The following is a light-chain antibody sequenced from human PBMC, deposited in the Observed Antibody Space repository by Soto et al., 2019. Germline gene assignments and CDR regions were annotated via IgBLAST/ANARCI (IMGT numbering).Light chain of an antibody. V-gene: IGLV2-23*03. CDR3: CSYAGSSTFV. CDR1: SSDVGSYNL. CDR2: EGS. J-gene: IGLJ1*01. Sequence: QSALTQPASLSGSPGQSITIACTGTSSDVGSYNLVSWYQQHPGKAPKLMIYEGSKRPSGVSNRFSGSKSGNTASLTISGLQAEDEADSYCCSYAGSSTFVFGTGTKVTVL.